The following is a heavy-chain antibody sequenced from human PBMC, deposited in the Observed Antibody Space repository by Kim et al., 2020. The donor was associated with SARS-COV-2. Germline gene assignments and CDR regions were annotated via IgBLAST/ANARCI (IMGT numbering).Heavy chain of an antibody. CDR3: ARICGGSDY. Sequence: DDKYYSTSLKTRLTISKDTSKNQVVLTMTNMDPVDTATYYCARICGGSDYWGQGTLVTVSS. D-gene: IGHD2-21*01. J-gene: IGHJ4*02. CDR2: DDK. V-gene: IGHV2-70*01.